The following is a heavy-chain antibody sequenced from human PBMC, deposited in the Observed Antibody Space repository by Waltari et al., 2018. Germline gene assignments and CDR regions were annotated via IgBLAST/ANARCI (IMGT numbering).Heavy chain of an antibody. V-gene: IGHV4-59*12. CDR3: ARDRDGYNFG. CDR2: IYYSGST. CDR1: GGSISSYY. Sequence: QVQLQESGPGLVKPSETLSLTCTVSGGSISSYYRSWIRQPPGKGLEWIGYIYYSGSTNYNPSLKSRVTISVDTSKNQFSLKLNSVTAADTAIYYCARDRDGYNFGWGRGTLVTVSS. D-gene: IGHD1-1*01. J-gene: IGHJ4*02.